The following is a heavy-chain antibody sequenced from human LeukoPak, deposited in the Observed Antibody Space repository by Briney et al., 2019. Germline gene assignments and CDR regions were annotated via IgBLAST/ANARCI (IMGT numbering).Heavy chain of an antibody. J-gene: IGHJ4*02. CDR2: IYSGGST. CDR1: GFTVSSNY. Sequence: GGSLRLSCAASGFTVSSNYMSWVRQAPGKGLEWVSVIYSGGSTYYAGSVKGRFTISRDNSKNTLYLQMNSLRAEDTAVYYCARDYERNDPFDYWGQGTLVTVSS. D-gene: IGHD1-1*01. CDR3: ARDYERNDPFDY. V-gene: IGHV3-53*01.